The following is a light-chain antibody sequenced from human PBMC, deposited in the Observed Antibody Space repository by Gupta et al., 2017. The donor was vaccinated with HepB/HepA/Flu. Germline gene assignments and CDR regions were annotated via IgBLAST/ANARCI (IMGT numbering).Light chain of an antibody. V-gene: IGLV1-47*01. CDR2: TNK. Sequence: QSVLTQPPSVSGTPGQRVTISCSGSSSNIGNNDVSWYQQLPGTAPQLLIYTNKERPSGVPDRVSASRSGTSASLAISKLRSQDEADYFCATWDDSLTGWVFGGGTRLTVL. CDR1: SSNIGNND. J-gene: IGLJ3*02. CDR3: ATWDDSLTGWV.